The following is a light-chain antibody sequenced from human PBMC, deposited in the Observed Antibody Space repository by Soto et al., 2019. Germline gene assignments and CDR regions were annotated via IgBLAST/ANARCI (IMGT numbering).Light chain of an antibody. CDR3: QQSYSIPIT. J-gene: IGKJ5*01. Sequence: DIQMTQSPSSLSASVGDRVTITCRASQSISIYLNWYHQKPGKAPKLLIYAASSLQSGVPSRFSGSGSGTDFTLTISSLQPEDFATYYCQQSYSIPITFGQGTRLEIK. CDR1: QSISIY. V-gene: IGKV1-39*01. CDR2: AAS.